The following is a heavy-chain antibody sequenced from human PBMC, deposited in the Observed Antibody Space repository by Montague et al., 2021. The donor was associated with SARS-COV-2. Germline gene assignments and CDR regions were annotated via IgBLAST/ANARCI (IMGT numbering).Heavy chain of an antibody. J-gene: IGHJ2*01. Sequence: SETPSLTCSVSGNSISRYYWSWIRQSDGKGLEWIGRLYTGGYVNYNPALQSRVSMSVDMSKSQVSLNVTSVTAADTAVYYCARAIWHLDVWGRGILVTVSS. CDR1: GNSISRYY. CDR2: LYTGGYV. V-gene: IGHV4-4*07. CDR3: ARAIWHLDV.